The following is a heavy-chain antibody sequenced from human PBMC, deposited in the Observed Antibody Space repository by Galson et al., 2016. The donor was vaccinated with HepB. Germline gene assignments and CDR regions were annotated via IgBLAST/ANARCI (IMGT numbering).Heavy chain of an antibody. V-gene: IGHV3-33*08. CDR2: IGHDGRNE. Sequence: SLRLSCAASGFTFRSYDMSWVRQAPGKGLESVAVIGHDGRNEYYADSVKGRFTISRDNSKNTLYVQMNNLRVEDTAVYYCSRGSQDDIEVDGDLEQDYWGQGTLVTVSS. CDR3: SRGSQDDIEVDGDLEQDY. J-gene: IGHJ4*02. CDR1: GFTFRSYD. D-gene: IGHD2-15*01.